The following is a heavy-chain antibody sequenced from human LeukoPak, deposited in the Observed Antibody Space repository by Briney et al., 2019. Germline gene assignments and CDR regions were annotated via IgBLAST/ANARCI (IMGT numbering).Heavy chain of an antibody. CDR2: ISSSGSTI. D-gene: IGHD5-18*01. J-gene: IGHJ5*02. CDR3: ARDAGYSYDYTNWFDP. CDR1: GFTFSSYE. V-gene: IGHV3-48*03. Sequence: GGSLRLSCAASGFTFSSYEMNWVRQAPGKGLEWVSYISSSGSTIYYADSVKGRFTISRDNAKNSLYLQMDSLRAEDTAVYYCARDAGYSYDYTNWFDPWGQGTLVTVSS.